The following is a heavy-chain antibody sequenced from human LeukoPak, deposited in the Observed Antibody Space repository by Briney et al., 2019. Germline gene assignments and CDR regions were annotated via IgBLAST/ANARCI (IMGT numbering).Heavy chain of an antibody. CDR1: GFTFSSYE. Sequence: GGSLRLSCAASGFTFSSYEMNWVRQAPGKGLEWVSYISSSGSTIYYADSVKGRFTISRDNAKNSLYLQMNSLRAEDTAVYYCARDPGYSYGDYWGQGTLVTVSS. CDR2: ISSSGSTI. V-gene: IGHV3-48*03. J-gene: IGHJ4*02. CDR3: ARDPGYSYGDY. D-gene: IGHD5-18*01.